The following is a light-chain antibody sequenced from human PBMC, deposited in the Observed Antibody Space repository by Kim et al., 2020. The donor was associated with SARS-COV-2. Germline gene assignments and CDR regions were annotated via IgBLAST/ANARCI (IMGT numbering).Light chain of an antibody. CDR3: QHRLSWPLT. Sequence: EIVLTQSPVTLSLSPGERATLSCRASQSVKSYLGWYQQKPGQAPRLLIYDASNRATGIPARFSGSGSGTDFTLTISSLEPEDFAVYYYQHRLSWPLTFGGGTKVDIK. CDR1: QSVKSY. CDR2: DAS. V-gene: IGKV3-11*01. J-gene: IGKJ4*01.